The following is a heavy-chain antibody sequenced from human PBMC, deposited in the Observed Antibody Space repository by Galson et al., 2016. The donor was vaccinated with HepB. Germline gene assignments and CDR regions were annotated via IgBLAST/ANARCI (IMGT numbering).Heavy chain of an antibody. Sequence: SETLSLTCTVSVVSISSGGYYSGWIRQPPGKGLERMGDMFYSGGTNYTPSLKSRVTISLDTSKNQFSLNLTSVTSADTAVYYCASVVITMSRTFDPWGQGTLVTVSS. D-gene: IGHD3-22*01. CDR2: MFYSGGT. CDR3: ASVVITMSRTFDP. CDR1: VVSISSGGYY. V-gene: IGHV4-61*08. J-gene: IGHJ5*02.